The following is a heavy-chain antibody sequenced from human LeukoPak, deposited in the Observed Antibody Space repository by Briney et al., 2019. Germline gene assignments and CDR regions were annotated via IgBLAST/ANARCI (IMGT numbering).Heavy chain of an antibody. Sequence: GGSLRLSCAASGFTFSSYGMHWVRQAPGKGLEWVSYISSSSTTIYYADSVKGRFTISRDNAKNSLYLQMNSLRAEDTAVYYCARVIGGSSAFDIWGRGTMVTVSS. V-gene: IGHV3-48*01. CDR1: GFTFSSYG. D-gene: IGHD3-16*01. CDR3: ARVIGGSSAFDI. CDR2: ISSSSTTI. J-gene: IGHJ3*02.